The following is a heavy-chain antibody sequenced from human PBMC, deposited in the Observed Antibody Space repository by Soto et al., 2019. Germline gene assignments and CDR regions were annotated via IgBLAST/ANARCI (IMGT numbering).Heavy chain of an antibody. CDR2: INPSGGST. CDR3: ARADILTGVRPLYYYGMDV. Sequence: ASVKVSCKASGYTFTSYYMHWVRQAPGQGLEWMGIINPSGGSTSYAQKFQGRVTMTRDTSTSAVYMELSSLRSEDTAVYYCARADILTGVRPLYYYGMDVWAQGTTVTVSS. CDR1: GYTFTSYY. J-gene: IGHJ6*02. V-gene: IGHV1-46*01. D-gene: IGHD3-9*01.